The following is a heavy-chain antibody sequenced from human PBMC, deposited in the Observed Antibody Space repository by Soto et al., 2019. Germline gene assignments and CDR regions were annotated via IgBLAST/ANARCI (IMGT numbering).Heavy chain of an antibody. D-gene: IGHD3-22*01. V-gene: IGHV3-7*05. Sequence: EVQLVESGGGLVQPGESLRLSCAASGFTFSDYWMTWVRQAPGKGLEWVANIKKEESKKSYLDSVRGRFTISRDNARNSLYLQMDSLRAEDTDLYYGAIDVSPASGHYYIDAFDMWGQGTMVTVSS. J-gene: IGHJ3*02. CDR2: IKKEESKK. CDR3: AIDVSPASGHYYIDAFDM. CDR1: GFTFSDYW.